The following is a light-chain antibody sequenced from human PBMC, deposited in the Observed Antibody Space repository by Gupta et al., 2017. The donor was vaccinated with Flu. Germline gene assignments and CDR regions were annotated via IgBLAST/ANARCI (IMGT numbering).Light chain of an antibody. CDR2: NDG. J-gene: IGLJ1*01. V-gene: IGLV3-21*02. Sequence: SYVLTQSPSVSVAPGQTARITCGGKNVGSKTVHWHQQKPGQAPVVVVYNDGDRPSGIPERCSGSNSGNTATLTISRVDAGDEADYYCQVWDGSSDHYVFGTGTKVTVL. CDR3: QVWDGSSDHYV. CDR1: NVGSKT.